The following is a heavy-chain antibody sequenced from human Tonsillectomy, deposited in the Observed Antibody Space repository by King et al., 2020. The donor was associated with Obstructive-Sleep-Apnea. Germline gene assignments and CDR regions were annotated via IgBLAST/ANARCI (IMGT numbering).Heavy chain of an antibody. V-gene: IGHV3-30*04. CDR3: ARDPSRTAEGGRLDS. Sequence: VQLVESGGGVVQPGRSLRLSCAASGFTFSSCSMHWVRQAPGKGLEWVALISYDGSNKYHADSVKGRFTISRDNSKNTLYLQMNSLRPVDTAIYYCARDPSRTAEGGRLDSWGHGTLVTVSS. CDR1: GFTFSSCS. D-gene: IGHD6-19*01. CDR2: ISYDGSNK. J-gene: IGHJ5*01.